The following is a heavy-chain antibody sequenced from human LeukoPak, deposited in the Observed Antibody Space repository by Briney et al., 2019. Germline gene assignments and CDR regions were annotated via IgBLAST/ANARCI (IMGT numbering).Heavy chain of an antibody. CDR1: GGSISRYY. D-gene: IGHD6-13*01. Sequence: SETLSLTCSVSGGSISRYYWNWIRQPPGKGLEWMGYMYYSGSTNYNPSLKSRVTISIDTSKNQFSLKLSSVTAADTAVYYCARGFSSWPYYFDYWGQGTLVTVSS. CDR2: MYYSGST. CDR3: ARGFSSWPYYFDY. V-gene: IGHV4-59*01. J-gene: IGHJ4*02.